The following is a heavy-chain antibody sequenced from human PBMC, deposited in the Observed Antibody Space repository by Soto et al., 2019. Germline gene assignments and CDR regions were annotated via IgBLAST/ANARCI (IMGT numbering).Heavy chain of an antibody. CDR3: ADNYYGSGSYFS. CDR1: GFTVSDSY. V-gene: IGHV3-11*01. CDR2: ISSSGSTI. Sequence: AGSLRLCCAACGFTVSDSYMSWIRQAPGKGLEWVSYISSSGSTIYYADSVKGRFTISRDNAKNSLYLQMNSLRAEDTAVYYCADNYYGSGSYFSWGQGTLVTVSS. D-gene: IGHD3-10*01. J-gene: IGHJ4*02.